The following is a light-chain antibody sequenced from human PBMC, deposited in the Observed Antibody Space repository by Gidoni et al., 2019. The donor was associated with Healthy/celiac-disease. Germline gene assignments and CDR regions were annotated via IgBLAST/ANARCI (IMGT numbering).Light chain of an antibody. Sequence: DIQMTQSPSSLSASVGDRVTITCQASQDISNYLNWYQQKPGKDPKLLTYDASNLETGVPPRFRGSGSGTDFTFTISSLQPEDIATYYCQQYDNLPLTFGGGTKVEIK. J-gene: IGKJ4*01. V-gene: IGKV1-33*01. CDR2: DAS. CDR3: QQYDNLPLT. CDR1: QDISNY.